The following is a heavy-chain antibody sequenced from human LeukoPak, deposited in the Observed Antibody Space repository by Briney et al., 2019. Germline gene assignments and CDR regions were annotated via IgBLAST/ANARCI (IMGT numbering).Heavy chain of an antibody. CDR2: VYSSGNT. Sequence: SETLSLTCTVSGGSMNGYYWSWIRQTAGKGLEWIGRVYSSGNTNYAPSLQSRVTMSIDTSNNHFSLRLNFVTAADTAIYYCSRTLVPGVRVAFDIWGRGTMVTVSS. CDR1: GGSMNGYY. J-gene: IGHJ3*02. V-gene: IGHV4-4*07. D-gene: IGHD2-2*01. CDR3: SRTLVPGVRVAFDI.